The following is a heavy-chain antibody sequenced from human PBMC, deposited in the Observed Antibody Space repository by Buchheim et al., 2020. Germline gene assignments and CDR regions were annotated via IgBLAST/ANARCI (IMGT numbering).Heavy chain of an antibody. CDR1: GGSISSSNW. CDR3: ARDIRLYYYDSSGYNWFDP. J-gene: IGHJ5*02. D-gene: IGHD3-22*01. Sequence: QVQLQESGQGLVKPSGTLSLTCAVSGGSISSSNWWSWVRQPPGKGLEWIGEIYHSGSTNYNPSLKGRVTLPVNKPKTHFHLKLSSVTAADTAVYYYARDIRLYYYDSSGYNWFDPWGQGTL. CDR2: IYHSGST. V-gene: IGHV4-4*02.